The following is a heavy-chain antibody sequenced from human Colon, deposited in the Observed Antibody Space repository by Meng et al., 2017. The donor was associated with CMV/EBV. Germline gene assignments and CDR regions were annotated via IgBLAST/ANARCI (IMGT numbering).Heavy chain of an antibody. V-gene: IGHV3-23*01. Sequence: GESLKISCAASGFSFTTSHMNWVRQAPGQGLEWVSGIRADDGSTFYAASVRGRFTISRDNSKNTLYLQMHSLRAEDTALYYCAKATDFASWGQGTLVTVSS. CDR2: IRADDGST. CDR1: GFSFTTSH. J-gene: IGHJ4*02. D-gene: IGHD2-21*01. CDR3: AKATDFAS.